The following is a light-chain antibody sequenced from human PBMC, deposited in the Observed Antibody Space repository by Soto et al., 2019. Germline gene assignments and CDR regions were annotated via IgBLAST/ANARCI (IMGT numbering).Light chain of an antibody. CDR3: QQYYHSPRT. V-gene: IGKV3-20*01. J-gene: IGKJ4*02. CDR2: GSS. Sequence: EIVLTQSPGTLSLSPGERATISCRASQRVSSRYFAWFQQRPGQVPRLLIFGSSSRARGIPDRFSGSGSGTDFTLTISRLEPEDFGVYYCQQYYHSPRTFGEGTKVEIK. CDR1: QRVSSRY.